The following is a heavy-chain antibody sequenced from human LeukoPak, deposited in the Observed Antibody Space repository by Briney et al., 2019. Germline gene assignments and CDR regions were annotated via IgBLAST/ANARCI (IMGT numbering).Heavy chain of an antibody. D-gene: IGHD2/OR15-2a*01. CDR3: ARPLGSLKEYWWFDP. V-gene: IGHV1-2*02. CDR1: GHTFSDYY. Sequence: ASVKVSCTASGHTFSDYYIHWLRQAPGQGLEWMGWINPKSGGTNYAQYFQGRVTMTRDTSSTTVYMDLTRLRSDDTAVYFCARPLGSLKEYWWFDPWGQGTLVTVSS. CDR2: INPKSGGT. J-gene: IGHJ5*02.